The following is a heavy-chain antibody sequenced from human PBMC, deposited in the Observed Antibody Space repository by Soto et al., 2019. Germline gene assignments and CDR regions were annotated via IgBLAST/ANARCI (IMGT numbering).Heavy chain of an antibody. J-gene: IGHJ4*02. D-gene: IGHD6-6*01. CDR1: GFSLSTSGVG. Sequence: QITLKESGPPLVKPTQTLTLTCTFSGFSLSTSGVGVGWIRQPPGKALEWLALIYWDDDKRYSSSLNSRLTITKDPSKNQVVLTMTNMDPVYTATYYCAHSRPPRLLDYWGQGTLVTVSS. V-gene: IGHV2-5*02. CDR3: AHSRPPRLLDY. CDR2: IYWDDDK.